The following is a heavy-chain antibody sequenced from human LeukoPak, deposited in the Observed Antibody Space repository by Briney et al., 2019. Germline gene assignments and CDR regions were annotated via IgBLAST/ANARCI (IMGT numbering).Heavy chain of an antibody. J-gene: IGHJ6*03. CDR3: AREYHYGDYRYYYYYMDV. D-gene: IGHD4-17*01. CDR1: GGSISSYY. V-gene: IGHV4-59*01. Sequence: PSETLSLTCTVSGGSISSYYWSWIRQPPGKGLEWIGYIYYSGSTNYNPSLKSRVTISVDTSKNQFSLKLSSVTAADTAVYYCAREYHYGDYRYYYYYMDVWGKGTTVTVSS. CDR2: IYYSGST.